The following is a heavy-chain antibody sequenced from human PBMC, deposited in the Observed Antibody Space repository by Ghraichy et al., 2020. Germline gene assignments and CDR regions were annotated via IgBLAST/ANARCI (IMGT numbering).Heavy chain of an antibody. CDR1: GGAISSTSYY. J-gene: IGHJ6*02. V-gene: IGHV4-39*01. Sequence: SETLSLTCTVSGGAISSTSYYWDWIRQPPGKGLEWIGTIYYGGSAYYNPSLKSRLILSVDTSKNQFSLRLTSVTAADTAVYYCPRNYKKCGGDCFVYYYQYYGMDVWGQGTTVTVSS. CDR2: IYYGGSA. D-gene: IGHD2-21*02. CDR3: PRNYKKCGGDCFVYYYQYYGMDV.